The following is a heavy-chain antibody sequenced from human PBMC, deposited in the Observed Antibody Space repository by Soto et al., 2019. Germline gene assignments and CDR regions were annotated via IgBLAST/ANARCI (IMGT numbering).Heavy chain of an antibody. Sequence: QVQLQESGPGLVKPSQTLSLTCTVSGGSISSGGYYWSWIRQHPGKGLEWIGYIYYSGSTYYNPSLKSGVTISVDTSKNQFSLKLSSVTAADTAVYYCARDKLWFGDYYYYGMDVWGQGTTVTVSS. CDR1: GGSISSGGYY. CDR3: ARDKLWFGDYYYYGMDV. D-gene: IGHD3-10*01. V-gene: IGHV4-31*03. J-gene: IGHJ6*02. CDR2: IYYSGST.